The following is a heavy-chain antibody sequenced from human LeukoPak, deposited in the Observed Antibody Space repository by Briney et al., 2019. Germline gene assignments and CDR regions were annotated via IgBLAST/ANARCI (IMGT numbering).Heavy chain of an antibody. J-gene: IGHJ4*02. D-gene: IGHD1-26*01. Sequence: PGGSLRLSCAASGLTCSSYTMNWVRQAPGKGLEWVSSISSSSSYIYYADSVKGRFTISRDNAKNSLYLQMNSLRTEDTAVYYCARDSGIVGAPVSDYWGQGTLVTVSS. V-gene: IGHV3-21*01. CDR2: ISSSSSYI. CDR3: ARDSGIVGAPVSDY. CDR1: GLTCSSYT.